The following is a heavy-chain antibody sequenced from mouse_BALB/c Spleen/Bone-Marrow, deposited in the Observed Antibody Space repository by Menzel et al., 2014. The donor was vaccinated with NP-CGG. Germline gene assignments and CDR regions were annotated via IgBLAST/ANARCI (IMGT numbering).Heavy chain of an antibody. V-gene: IGHV5-12-2*01. CDR3: ARQLGLRWAMDY. Sequence: EVMLAESGGGLVQPGGSLKLSCAASGFTFSSYTVSWDRQTPEKRLEWVAYISNGGGSTYYPDTVKGRFTISRDNAKNTLYLQMSSLKSEDTAMYYCARQLGLRWAMDYWGQGTSVTVSS. J-gene: IGHJ4*01. CDR2: ISNGGGST. D-gene: IGHD3-1*01. CDR1: GFTFSSYT.